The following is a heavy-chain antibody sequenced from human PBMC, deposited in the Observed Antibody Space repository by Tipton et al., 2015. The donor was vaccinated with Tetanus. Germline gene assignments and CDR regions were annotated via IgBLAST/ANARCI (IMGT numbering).Heavy chain of an antibody. CDR2: IYPTDSDT. CDR1: GYSFNSYW. V-gene: IGHV5-51*01. CDR3: ARSAHPRGYADGFRVPGPFDI. J-gene: IGHJ3*02. Sequence: QLVQSGAEVKKPGESLKISCQGSGYSFNSYWIGWVRQKPGKGLEWMGIIYPTDSDTRYSPSFQGQVTISTDKSIRTAYLQWYSLKPSDTALDYCARSAHPRGYADGFRVPGPFDIWGQGTMVTVSS. D-gene: IGHD2-15*01.